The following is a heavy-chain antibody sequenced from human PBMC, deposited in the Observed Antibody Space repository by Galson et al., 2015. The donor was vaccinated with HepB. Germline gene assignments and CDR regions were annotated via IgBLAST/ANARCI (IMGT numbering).Heavy chain of an antibody. V-gene: IGHV4-30-4*01. Sequence: TLSLTCTVSGGSISGGDYYLSWIRQPPGKGLEWIGNIYYSGSTYYNSSLKSRVAISVDTSKDQFSLKLSSVTAAGTAVYYCAREIPHDAFDVWGQGTMVTVSS. J-gene: IGHJ3*01. CDR1: GGSISGGDYY. CDR2: IYYSGST. CDR3: AREIPHDAFDV.